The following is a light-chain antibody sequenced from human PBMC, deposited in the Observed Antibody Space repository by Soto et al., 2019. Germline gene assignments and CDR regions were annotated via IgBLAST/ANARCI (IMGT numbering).Light chain of an antibody. V-gene: IGKV3-20*01. J-gene: IGKJ2*01. CDR2: GAS. Sequence: EIVLTQSPGTLSLSPGERATLSCRASQSVSSSYLAWYQQKPGQAPRLLINGASSRATGIPDRFSGSGSGTDFTLPISRLEPEYFAVYYCQQHGTFGQGTKLEIK. CDR3: QQHGT. CDR1: QSVSSSY.